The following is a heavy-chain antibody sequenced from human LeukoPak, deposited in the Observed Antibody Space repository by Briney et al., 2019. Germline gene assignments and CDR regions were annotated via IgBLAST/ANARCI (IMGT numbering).Heavy chain of an antibody. Sequence: GGSLRLSCAASGFTFSSYGMHWVRQAPGKGLEWVAVISYDGSNKYYADSVKGRFTISRDNSKNTLYLQMNSLRAEDTAVYYCAKDLVRANYYGSGSPFDYWGQGTLVTVSS. CDR3: AKDLVRANYYGSGSPFDY. CDR1: GFTFSSYG. J-gene: IGHJ4*02. D-gene: IGHD3-10*01. V-gene: IGHV3-30*18. CDR2: ISYDGSNK.